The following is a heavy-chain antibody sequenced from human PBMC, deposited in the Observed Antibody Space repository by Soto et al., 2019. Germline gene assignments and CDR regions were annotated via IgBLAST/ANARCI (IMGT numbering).Heavy chain of an antibody. D-gene: IGHD3-16*01. CDR1: GFTFSSYA. CDR2: ISYDGSNK. V-gene: IGHV3-30*14. CDR3: ARNPGGTDLAEWTYYFDY. J-gene: IGHJ4*02. Sequence: QVQLVESGGGVVQPGRSLRLSCAASGFTFSSYAMHWVRQAPGKGLEWVAVISYDGSNKYYADSVKGRFTISRDNSKNTLYLQMNSLSAEDTAVYYCARNPGGTDLAEWTYYFDYWGQGTLVTVSS.